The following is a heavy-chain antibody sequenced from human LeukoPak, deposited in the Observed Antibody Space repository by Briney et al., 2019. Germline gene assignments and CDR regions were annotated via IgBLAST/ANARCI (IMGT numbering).Heavy chain of an antibody. V-gene: IGHV3-21*04. D-gene: IGHD5-24*01. CDR3: ARGDGYNSYYFDY. Sequence: GRSLRLSCAASGLTFTTYAMNWVRQAPGRGLEWVSSIEPSGFTIFYANSVKGRFTISRDNAKNSLYLQMNSLRAEDTAVYYCARGDGYNSYYFDYWGQGTLVTVSS. CDR2: IEPSGFTI. CDR1: GLTFTTYA. J-gene: IGHJ4*02.